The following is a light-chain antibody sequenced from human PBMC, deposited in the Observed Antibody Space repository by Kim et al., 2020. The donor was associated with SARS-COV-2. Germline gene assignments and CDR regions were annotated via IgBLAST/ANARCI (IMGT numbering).Light chain of an antibody. J-gene: IGLJ1*01. CDR1: SLRRDY. CDR3: NSRDSSGKNYV. Sequence: SSELTQDPAVSVALGQTVRITCQGDSLRRDYASWYQQKPGQAPVLVFYGKNNRPSGIPDRISGSSSGNTASLTITGAQAEDDADYYCNSRDSSGKNYVFGAGTKVTVL. CDR2: GKN. V-gene: IGLV3-19*01.